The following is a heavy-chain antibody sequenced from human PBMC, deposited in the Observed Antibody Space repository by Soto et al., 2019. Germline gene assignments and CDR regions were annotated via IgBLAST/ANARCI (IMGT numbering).Heavy chain of an antibody. Sequence: ASVKVSCKASGYTFTSYAMHWVRQAPGQRLEWMGWINAGNGNTKYSQKFQGRVTITRDTSASTAYMELSSLRSEDTAVYYCARADPQKYSSSSGLDYWGQGTLVTVSS. V-gene: IGHV1-3*01. CDR3: ARADPQKYSSSSGLDY. CDR2: INAGNGNT. D-gene: IGHD6-6*01. J-gene: IGHJ4*02. CDR1: GYTFTSYA.